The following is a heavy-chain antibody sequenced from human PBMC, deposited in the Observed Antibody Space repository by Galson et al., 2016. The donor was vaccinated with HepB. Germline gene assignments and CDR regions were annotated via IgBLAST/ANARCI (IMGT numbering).Heavy chain of an antibody. CDR1: GGSISGSNYY. CDR2: IDQSGFT. J-gene: IGHJ5*02. CDR3: TSLRGPHLVWGVTRDSWFDP. D-gene: IGHD3-10*01. V-gene: IGHV4-39*01. Sequence: SETLSLTCTVSGGSISGSNYYWIWIRQTSEKRLEWIGEIDQSGFTTYNSSLKRLLTLSVDTSKKQVSLKISSVAAADTSMYLCTSLRGPHLVWGVTRDSWFDPWGQGTLVTVSS.